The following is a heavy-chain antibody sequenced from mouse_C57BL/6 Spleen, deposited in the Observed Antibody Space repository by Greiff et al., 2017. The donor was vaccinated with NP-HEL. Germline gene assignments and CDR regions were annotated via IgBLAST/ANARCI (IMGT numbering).Heavy chain of an antibody. J-gene: IGHJ2*01. CDR1: GYTFTDYN. CDR2: INPNSGGT. Sequence: EVQLQQSGPELVKPGASVKIPCKASGYTFTDYNMDWVKQSHGKSLEWIGDINPNSGGTIYNQKFKSKATLTVDKSSSTAYMELRSLTAEDTAVYCGARSSITTHFDYGGQGTTLTVSA. V-gene: IGHV1-18*01. CDR3: ARSSITTHFDY. D-gene: IGHD1-2*01.